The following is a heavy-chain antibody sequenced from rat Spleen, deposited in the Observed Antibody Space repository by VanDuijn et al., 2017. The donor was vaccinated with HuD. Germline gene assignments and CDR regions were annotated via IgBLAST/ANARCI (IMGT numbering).Heavy chain of an antibody. CDR3: AKGTPFEY. J-gene: IGHJ2*01. CDR2: ITNTGDIT. CDR1: GFTFNNYW. Sequence: EVQLVESRGGLVQPGRSLNLSCVASGFTFNNYWLTWIRQAPGKGLEWVASITNTGDITYYPDSVKGRFTISRDNAENTVYLQMNSLRSEDTATYYCAKGTPFEYWGQGVMVTVSS. V-gene: IGHV5-31*01.